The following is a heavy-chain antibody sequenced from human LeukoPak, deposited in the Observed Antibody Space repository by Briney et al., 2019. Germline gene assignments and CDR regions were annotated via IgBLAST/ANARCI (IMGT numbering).Heavy chain of an antibody. CDR3: AKKSRGSGSYYGDY. CDR1: GFTFSSYS. D-gene: IGHD3-10*01. CDR2: ISSSSSTI. V-gene: IGHV3-48*01. Sequence: GGSLRLSCAASGFTFSSYSMNWVRRAPGKGLEWVSYISSSSSTIYYADSVKGRFTISRDNAKNSLYLQMNSLRAEDTAVYYCAKKSRGSGSYYGDYWGQGILVTVSS. J-gene: IGHJ4*02.